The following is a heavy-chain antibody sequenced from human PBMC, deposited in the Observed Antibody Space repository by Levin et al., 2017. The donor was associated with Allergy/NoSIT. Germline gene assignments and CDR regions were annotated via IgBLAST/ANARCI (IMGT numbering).Heavy chain of an antibody. J-gene: IGHJ3*02. CDR2: ISYDGSNK. CDR1: GFTFSSYA. CDR3: ARGGREVRGFRAFDI. Sequence: GGSLRLSCAASGFTFSSYAMHWVRQAPGKGLEWVAVISYDGSNKYYADSVKGRFTISRDNSKNTLYLQMNSLRAEDTAVYYCARGGREVRGFRAFDIWGQGTMVTVSS. V-gene: IGHV3-30-3*01. D-gene: IGHD3-10*01.